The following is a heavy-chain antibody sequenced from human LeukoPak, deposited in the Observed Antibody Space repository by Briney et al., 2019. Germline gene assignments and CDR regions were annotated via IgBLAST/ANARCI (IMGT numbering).Heavy chain of an antibody. CDR3: TPSIVGATTFDY. CDR2: IRTKTDGETT. D-gene: IGHD1-26*01. V-gene: IGHV3-15*01. J-gene: IGHJ4*02. Sequence: GALRLSCVASRFTLSNALISGVRQAPGKEVECVGRIRTKTDGETTDYATLVKGRLTISRDDSKNTLYLQMNSLKTEDTAVYFCTPSIVGATTFDYWGQGTLVTVSS. CDR1: RFTLSNAL.